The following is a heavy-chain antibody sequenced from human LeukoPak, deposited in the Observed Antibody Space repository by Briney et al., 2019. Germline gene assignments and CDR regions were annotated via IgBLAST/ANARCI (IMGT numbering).Heavy chain of an antibody. CDR3: ARLIPRGMNLDAFDF. Sequence: PSETLSLTCTVSGYSVSRDYYWGWIRQSPGKGLEWIRSVRNSGAAYYSPSLKSRVTMSTDSSKNQVSLRLSSVTAADTAIYYCARLIPRGMNLDAFDFWGQGTMVTVSS. CDR1: GYSVSRDYY. J-gene: IGHJ3*01. V-gene: IGHV4-38-2*02. CDR2: VRNSGAA. D-gene: IGHD1-14*01.